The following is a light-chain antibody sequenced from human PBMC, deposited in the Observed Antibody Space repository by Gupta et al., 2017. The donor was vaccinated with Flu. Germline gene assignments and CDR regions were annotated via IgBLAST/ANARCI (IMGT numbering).Light chain of an antibody. V-gene: IGKV3-11*01. CDR1: QSVSSY. CDR3: QQRSNWPRGT. J-gene: IGKJ2*02. Sequence: ATLSLSPGERATLSCRASQSVSSYLAWYQQKPGHAPRLLIYDASNRATGLPARFSGSGSGTDFTLTISSLEPEDFAVYYCQQRSNWPRGTFGQGTRLEIK. CDR2: DAS.